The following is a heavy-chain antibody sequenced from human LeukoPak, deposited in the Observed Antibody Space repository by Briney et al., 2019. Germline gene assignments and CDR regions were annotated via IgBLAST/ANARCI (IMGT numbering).Heavy chain of an antibody. D-gene: IGHD2-2*01. CDR1: GGSFSGYY. Sequence: SETLSLTCAVYGGSFSGYYWSWIRQPPGKGLEWIGEINHSGSTNFNPSLKSRVTISVDTSKNQFSLKLSSVTAADTAVYYCARDQTLYGMDVWGQGTTVTVSS. CDR2: INHSGST. J-gene: IGHJ6*02. V-gene: IGHV4-34*01. CDR3: ARDQTLYGMDV.